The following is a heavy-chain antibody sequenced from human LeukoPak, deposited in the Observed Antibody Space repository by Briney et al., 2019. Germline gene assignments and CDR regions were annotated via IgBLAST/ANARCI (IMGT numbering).Heavy chain of an antibody. Sequence: SETLSLTCTVSGGSIGSYYWSWIRQPPGKGLEWIGYIYYSGSTNYNPSLKSRVTISVDTSKNQFSLKLSSVTAADTAVYYCARSYYYDSSGYYFWGQGTLVTVSS. CDR3: ARSYYYDSSGYYF. J-gene: IGHJ1*01. CDR2: IYYSGST. D-gene: IGHD3-22*01. CDR1: GGSIGSYY. V-gene: IGHV4-59*01.